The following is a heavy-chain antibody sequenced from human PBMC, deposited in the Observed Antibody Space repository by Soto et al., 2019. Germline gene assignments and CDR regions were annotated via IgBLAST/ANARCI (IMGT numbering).Heavy chain of an antibody. V-gene: IGHV2-5*02. Sequence: QITLKESGPTLVRPTQTLTLTCAFSGFSLSTSGVGVGWIRQPPGKALEWLAVIYWDDSKHYSPSLRSRLTTTKDTSNNQVVLTMTNMDPMDTGTHYCAHKGPEDWPLDYWGQGTLVTVSS. CDR1: GFSLSTSGVG. J-gene: IGHJ4*02. CDR2: IYWDDSK. D-gene: IGHD3-9*01. CDR3: AHKGPEDWPLDY.